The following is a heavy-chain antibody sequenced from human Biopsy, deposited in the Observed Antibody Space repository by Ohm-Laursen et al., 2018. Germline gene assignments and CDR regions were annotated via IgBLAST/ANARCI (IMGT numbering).Heavy chain of an antibody. Sequence: GASVKVSCKASGYTFTNYDINWVRQAPGQGPEWMGWVNPNIGNTGYAQKFQGRVAMTRSTSISTAYMELSSLTSEDTAVYYCAREPFGQQLGPFDYWGQGALVIVSS. CDR2: VNPNIGNT. CDR1: GYTFTNYD. V-gene: IGHV1-8*01. D-gene: IGHD6-13*01. CDR3: AREPFGQQLGPFDY. J-gene: IGHJ4*02.